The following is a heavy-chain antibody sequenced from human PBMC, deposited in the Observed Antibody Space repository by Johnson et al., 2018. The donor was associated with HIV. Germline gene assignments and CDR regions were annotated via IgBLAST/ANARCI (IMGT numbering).Heavy chain of an antibody. D-gene: IGHD2-21*01. V-gene: IGHV3-30*03. CDR2: ISYDGSNT. Sequence: QVQLVESGGGVVQPGRSLRLSCAASGFTLSNYGIHWVRQAPGQGLEWVALISYDGSNTYYADSVRGRFTLSRDNSKNTLYLQMNSLRAEDTAMYFCARGGAFHAFDIWGHGTTVTVSS. CDR1: GFTLSNYG. CDR3: ARGGAFHAFDI. J-gene: IGHJ3*02.